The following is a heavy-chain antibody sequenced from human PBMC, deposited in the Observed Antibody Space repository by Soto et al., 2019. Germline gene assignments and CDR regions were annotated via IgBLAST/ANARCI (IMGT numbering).Heavy chain of an antibody. CDR2: IKPDGSEE. D-gene: IGHD1-26*01. V-gene: IGHV3-7*05. J-gene: IGHJ4*02. Sequence: PGGSLRLSCAASGFTFSSYWMSWVRQAPGKGLEWVANIKPDGSEEYYVDSVKGRFTISRDNAKNSLYVQMNSLRAEDTALYYCARISTHSGTYFYFDYWGQGALVTVSS. CDR1: GFTFSSYW. CDR3: ARISTHSGTYFYFDY.